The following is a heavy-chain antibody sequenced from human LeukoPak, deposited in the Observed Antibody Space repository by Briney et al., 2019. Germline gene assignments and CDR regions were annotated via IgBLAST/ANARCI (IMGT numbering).Heavy chain of an antibody. CDR1: GFTFSSYS. D-gene: IGHD6-13*01. Sequence: GGSLRLSCAASGFTFSSYSMNWVRQAPGKGLEWVSSISSSSSYIYYADSVKGRFTISRDNAKNSLYLQMNSLRAEDTAVYYCARDLFSFWRGYSSSCPLDYWGQGTLVTVSS. CDR2: ISSSSSYI. V-gene: IGHV3-21*01. CDR3: ARDLFSFWRGYSSSCPLDY. J-gene: IGHJ4*02.